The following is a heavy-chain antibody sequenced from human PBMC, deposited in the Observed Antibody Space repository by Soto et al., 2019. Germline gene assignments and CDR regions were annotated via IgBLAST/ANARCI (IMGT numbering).Heavy chain of an antibody. J-gene: IGHJ4*02. D-gene: IGHD3-10*01. V-gene: IGHV3-30*18. CDR2: ISYDGSDK. CDR3: AKDQDRGGAAYYFDY. CDR1: GFTLSSYG. Sequence: QVQLVESGGGVVQPERSLRLSCAGSGFTLSSYGMHWVRQAPGKGLEWVAVISYDGSDKKYADSVKGRFTISRDNSXXTLYLQMNSLRPGDTAVYYCAKDQDRGGAAYYFDYWGQGTLVTVSS.